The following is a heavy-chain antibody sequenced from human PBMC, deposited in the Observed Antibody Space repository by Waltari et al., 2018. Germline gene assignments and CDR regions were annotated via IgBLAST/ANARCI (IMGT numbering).Heavy chain of an antibody. D-gene: IGHD4-17*01. CDR2: INTQTGNP. CDR3: AAGLDYLSSYFDP. V-gene: IGHV7-4-1*02. Sequence: QVQLVQSGSELKEPGASVKVSCQTSGYTFISNAMNWLRQAPGQGLQWMGWINTQTGNPTYAQGFTGRFVFSLYTSVGTAYLQINSLEAADTAVYDCAAGLDYLSSYFDPWGQGTLVTVSS. J-gene: IGHJ5*02. CDR1: GYTFISNA.